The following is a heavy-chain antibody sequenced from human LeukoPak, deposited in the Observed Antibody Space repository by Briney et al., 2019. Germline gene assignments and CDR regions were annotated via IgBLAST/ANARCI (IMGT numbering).Heavy chain of an antibody. CDR3: ARVVAVAASRGAFDI. CDR2: INPNSGGT. Sequence: ASVKVSCKASGYTFTVYYMHWVRQAPGQGLEWMGWINPNSGGTNYAQKFQGRVTMTRDTSISTAYMELSRLRSDDTAVYYCARVVAVAASRGAFDIWGQGTMVTVSS. J-gene: IGHJ3*02. V-gene: IGHV1-2*02. D-gene: IGHD6-19*01. CDR1: GYTFTVYY.